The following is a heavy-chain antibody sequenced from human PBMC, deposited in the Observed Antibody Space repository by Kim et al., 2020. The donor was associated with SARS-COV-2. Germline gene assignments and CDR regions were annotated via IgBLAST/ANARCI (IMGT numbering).Heavy chain of an antibody. Sequence: ASVKVSCKASGYTFTSYYMHWVRQAPGQGLEWMGIINPSGGSTSYAQKFQGRVTMTRDTSTSTVYMELSSLRSEDTAVYYCARALRFLEWFCGMDVWGQGTTVTVSS. V-gene: IGHV1-46*01. D-gene: IGHD3-3*01. CDR2: INPSGGST. J-gene: IGHJ6*02. CDR1: GYTFTSYY. CDR3: ARALRFLEWFCGMDV.